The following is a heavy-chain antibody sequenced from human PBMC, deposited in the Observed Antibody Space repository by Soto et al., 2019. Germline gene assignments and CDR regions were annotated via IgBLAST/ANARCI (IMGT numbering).Heavy chain of an antibody. J-gene: IGHJ5*02. D-gene: IGHD2-15*01. V-gene: IGHV3-21*01. CDR2: ISSSSSYI. Sequence: GGSLRLSCAASGFTFSSYSMNWVRQAPGKGLEWVSSISSSSSYIYYADSVKGRFTISRDNAKNSLYLQMNSPRAEDTAVYYCARVSLVVVAATPDNWFDPWGQGTLVTVSS. CDR1: GFTFSSYS. CDR3: ARVSLVVVAATPDNWFDP.